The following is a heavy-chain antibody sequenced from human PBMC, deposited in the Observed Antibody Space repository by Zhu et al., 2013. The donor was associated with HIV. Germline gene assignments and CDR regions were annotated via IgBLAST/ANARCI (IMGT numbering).Heavy chain of an antibody. V-gene: IGHV1-8*03. D-gene: IGHD6-13*01. J-gene: IGHJ6*03. CDR3: ARGESSSWSTYYHYMDV. CDR2: MNPNSGYT. Sequence: QVQLVQSGAEVKKPGASVKVSCKASGYTFTSYDINWVRQATGQGLEWVGWMNPNSGYTGYAQKFQGRVTITRNTSISTAYMELRSLRSEDTAVYYCARGESSSWSTYYHYMDVWGKRGPRVTVSS. CDR1: GYTFTSYD.